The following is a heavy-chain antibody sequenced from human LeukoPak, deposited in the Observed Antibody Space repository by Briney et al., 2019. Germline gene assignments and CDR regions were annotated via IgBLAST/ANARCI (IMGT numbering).Heavy chain of an antibody. CDR1: GFPFSSYG. V-gene: IGHV3-48*04. CDR2: IDSSSSTI. Sequence: GGSLRLSCAASGFPFSSYGMNWVRQAPGKGLEWVSYIDSSSSTIYYADSVKGRFTISRDNAKNSLYLQMNSLRAEDTAVYYCAREVLWFGELLSDSWGQGTLVTVSS. J-gene: IGHJ4*02. D-gene: IGHD3-10*01. CDR3: AREVLWFGELLSDS.